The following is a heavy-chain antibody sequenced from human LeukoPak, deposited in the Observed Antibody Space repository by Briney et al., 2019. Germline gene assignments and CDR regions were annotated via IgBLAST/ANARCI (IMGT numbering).Heavy chain of an antibody. Sequence: SVKVSCKASGGTFRSYSFSWVRQAPGQGLEWMGRIIPILGIANYAQKFQGRVTITAEKSTSTAYMELSSLRSEDTAVYYCARSRAVAGRNLDYWGQGTLVTVSS. CDR2: IIPILGIA. CDR3: ARSRAVAGRNLDY. D-gene: IGHD6-19*01. V-gene: IGHV1-69*02. CDR1: GGTFRSYS. J-gene: IGHJ4*02.